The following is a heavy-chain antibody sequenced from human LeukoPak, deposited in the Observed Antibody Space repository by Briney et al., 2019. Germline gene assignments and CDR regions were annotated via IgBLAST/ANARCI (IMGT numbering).Heavy chain of an antibody. CDR2: ISGSGGST. Sequence: PGGSLRLSCAASGFTFSSYAMSWVRQAPGKGLEWVSAISGSGGSTYYADSVEGRFTISRDNSKNTLYLQMNSLRAEDTAVYYCAKGGGYSGYEIFDYWGQGNLVTVSS. V-gene: IGHV3-23*01. CDR3: AKGGGYSGYEIFDY. CDR1: GFTFSSYA. D-gene: IGHD5-12*01. J-gene: IGHJ4*02.